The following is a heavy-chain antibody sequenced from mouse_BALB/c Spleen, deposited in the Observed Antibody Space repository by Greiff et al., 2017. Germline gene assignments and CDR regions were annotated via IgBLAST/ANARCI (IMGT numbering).Heavy chain of an antibody. Sequence: EVKLMESGPGLVKPSQSLSLTCTVTGYSITSDYAWNWIRQFPGNKLEWMGYISYSGSTSYNPSLKSRISITRDTSKNQFFLQLNSVTTEDTATYYCARHYYGYDGFAYWGQGTLVTVSA. J-gene: IGHJ3*01. CDR1: GYSITSDYA. D-gene: IGHD2-2*01. V-gene: IGHV3-2*02. CDR2: ISYSGST. CDR3: ARHYYGYDGFAY.